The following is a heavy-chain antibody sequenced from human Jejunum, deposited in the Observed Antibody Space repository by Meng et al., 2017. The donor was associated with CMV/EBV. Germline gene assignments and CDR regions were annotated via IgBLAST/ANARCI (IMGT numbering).Heavy chain of an antibody. CDR3: ARTDYYSYYGMDV. V-gene: IGHV4-59*01. CDR2: IDFSGTT. J-gene: IGHJ6*02. CDR1: GGSISGYF. Sequence: TVSGGSISGYFWNWIRQPPGKAPEWIGNIDFSGTTKYNPSLESRVTISVDTSKNQFSLKLSSVTAADTAIYYCARTDYYSYYGMDVWGQGTTVTVSS.